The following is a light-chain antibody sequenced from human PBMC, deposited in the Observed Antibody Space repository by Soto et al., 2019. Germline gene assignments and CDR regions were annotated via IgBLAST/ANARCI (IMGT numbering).Light chain of an antibody. CDR1: QSLLHTNGYNY. CDR2: LGS. J-gene: IGKJ5*01. CDR3: MQALQTPVT. Sequence: EIVMTQSPLSLPVTPGEAASICCRSSQSLLHTNGYNYLDWYLQRPGHSPQLLIYLGSNRASGVPDRFSASGSGTDFTLKISRMEAGDVGVYYCMQALQTPVTFGQGTRLEIK. V-gene: IGKV2-28*01.